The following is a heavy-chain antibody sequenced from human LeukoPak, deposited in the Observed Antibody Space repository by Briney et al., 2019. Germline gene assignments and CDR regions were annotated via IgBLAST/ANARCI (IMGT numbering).Heavy chain of an antibody. Sequence: GASVKVSCKASGYTFTTYAMNWVRQAPGQGLEWMGWINPNTGNPMYAQGFTGRFVFSLDTSVSTAYLQISGLKAADTAVYYCGRAYQPLGGLSFPDQWGQGTLVTVSS. D-gene: IGHD3-16*02. CDR2: INPNTGNP. J-gene: IGHJ5*02. CDR3: GRAYQPLGGLSFPDQ. V-gene: IGHV7-4-1*02. CDR1: GYTFTTYA.